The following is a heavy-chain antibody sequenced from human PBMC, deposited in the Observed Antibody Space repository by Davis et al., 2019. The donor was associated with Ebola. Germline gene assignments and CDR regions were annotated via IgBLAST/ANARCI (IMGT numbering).Heavy chain of an antibody. D-gene: IGHD3-3*01. Sequence: PGGSLKLSCAPSGITFSRYSMNWVRQAPGKGLEWVAFISSGSFTIHYADSVKGRFTISRDNAKNSLFLQMNSLRDEDTAVYYCARWSILGQWGQGTLVTVSS. J-gene: IGHJ4*02. CDR1: GITFSRYS. V-gene: IGHV3-48*02. CDR2: ISSGSFTI. CDR3: ARWSILGQ.